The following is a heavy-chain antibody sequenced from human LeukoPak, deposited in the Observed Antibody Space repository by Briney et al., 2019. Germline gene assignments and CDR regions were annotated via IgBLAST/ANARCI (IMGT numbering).Heavy chain of an antibody. Sequence: PSETLPPTCTVSGGSISSSSYYWGWIRQPPGKGLEWIGSIYYSGSTYYNPSLKSRVTISVDTSKNQFSLKLSSVTAADTAVYYCARHVEVRSGYYFWFDPWGQGTLVTVSS. V-gene: IGHV4-39*01. D-gene: IGHD3-3*01. CDR1: GGSISSSSYY. CDR2: IYYSGST. CDR3: ARHVEVRSGYYFWFDP. J-gene: IGHJ5*02.